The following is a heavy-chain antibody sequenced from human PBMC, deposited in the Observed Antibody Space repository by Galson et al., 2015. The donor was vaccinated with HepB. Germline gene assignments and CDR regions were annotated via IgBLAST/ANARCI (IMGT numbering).Heavy chain of an antibody. D-gene: IGHD6-6*01. CDR3: ARVSSSSHQTLDY. CDR1: GFTFSSYG. J-gene: IGHJ4*02. V-gene: IGHV3-33*01. Sequence: SLRLSCAASGFTFSSYGMHWVRQAPGKGLEWVAVIWYDGSNKYYADSVKGRFTISRDNSKNTLYLQMNSLRAEDTAVYYCARVSSSSHQTLDYWGQGTLVTVSS. CDR2: IWYDGSNK.